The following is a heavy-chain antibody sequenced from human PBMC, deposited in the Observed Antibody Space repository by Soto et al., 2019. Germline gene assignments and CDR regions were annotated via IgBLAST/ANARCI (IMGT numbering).Heavy chain of an antibody. V-gene: IGHV1-2*02. Sequence: ASVKVSCKASGYTFTGYYMHWVRQAPGQGREWMGWINPNSGGTNYAQKFQGRVTMTRDTSISTAYMELSRLRSDDTAVYYCARRGVEMATPFDYWGQGXLVTVYS. CDR1: GYTFTGYY. CDR3: ARRGVEMATPFDY. D-gene: IGHD5-12*01. J-gene: IGHJ4*02. CDR2: INPNSGGT.